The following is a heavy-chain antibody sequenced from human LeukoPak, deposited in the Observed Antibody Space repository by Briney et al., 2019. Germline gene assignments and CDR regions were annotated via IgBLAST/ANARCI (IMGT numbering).Heavy chain of an antibody. CDR2: IKSKTDGGTT. V-gene: IGHV3-15*01. D-gene: IGHD3-16*02. CDR3: TTEGELSYQHDY. CDR1: GFTFSNAW. Sequence: GGSLRLSCAASGFTFSNAWMSWVRQAPGKGLEWVGRIKSKTDGGTTDYAAPVKGRFTISRDDSKNALYLQMNSLKTEDTAVYYCTTEGELSYQHDYWGQGTLVTVSS. J-gene: IGHJ4*02.